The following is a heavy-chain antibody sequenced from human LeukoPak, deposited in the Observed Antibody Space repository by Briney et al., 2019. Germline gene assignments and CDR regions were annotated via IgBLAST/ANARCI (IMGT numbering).Heavy chain of an antibody. V-gene: IGHV3-74*01. Sequence: GGSLRLSCAASRFTFSSYWMHWVRQAPRKGLVWVSRINSDGSSTSYADSVKGRFTISRDNAKNTLYLQMNSLRAEDTAVYYCAGGPDCSSTSCIYFDYWGQGTLVTVSS. CDR1: RFTFSSYW. J-gene: IGHJ4*02. D-gene: IGHD2-2*01. CDR3: AGGPDCSSTSCIYFDY. CDR2: INSDGSST.